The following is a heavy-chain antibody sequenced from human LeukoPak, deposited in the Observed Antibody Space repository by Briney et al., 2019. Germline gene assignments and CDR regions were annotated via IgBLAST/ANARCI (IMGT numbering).Heavy chain of an antibody. D-gene: IGHD2-15*01. CDR3: ATSEGYCSGGSCYFDY. Sequence: SETLSLTCTVSGGSISSYYWSWIRQPPGKGLEWIGYIYYSGSTNYNPSLKSRVTISVDTSKNQFSLKLSSVTAADTAVYHCATSEGYCSGGSCYFDYWGRGTLVTVSS. V-gene: IGHV4-59*01. CDR2: IYYSGST. J-gene: IGHJ4*02. CDR1: GGSISSYY.